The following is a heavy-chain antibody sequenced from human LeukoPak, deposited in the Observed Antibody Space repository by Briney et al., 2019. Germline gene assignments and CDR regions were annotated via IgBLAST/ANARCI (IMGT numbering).Heavy chain of an antibody. J-gene: IGHJ4*02. V-gene: IGHV3-21*01. CDR1: GFTFSSYS. CDR2: ISSSSSYI. CDR3: ARDDSEIVVVPAAIHY. Sequence: GGFLRLSCAASGFTFSSYSMNWVRQAPGKGLEWVSSISSSSSYIYYADSVKGRFTISRDNAKNSLYLQMNSLRAEDTAVYYCARDDSEIVVVPAAIHYWGQGTLVAVSS. D-gene: IGHD2-2*01.